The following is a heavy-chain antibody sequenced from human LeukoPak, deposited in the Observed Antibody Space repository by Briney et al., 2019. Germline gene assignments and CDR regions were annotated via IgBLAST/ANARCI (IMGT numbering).Heavy chain of an antibody. CDR1: GGSNNSYY. Sequence: KPSETLSLSCTVSGGSNNSYYWSWIRQPPGKGLEWIGYTHPSGNTNYSPSLKSRVTISIDTSRNQFSLKLSSVTAADTAVYYCARKAPKKGWFDPWGHGTLVTVSS. V-gene: IGHV4-4*09. CDR2: THPSGNT. J-gene: IGHJ5*02. CDR3: ARKAPKKGWFDP.